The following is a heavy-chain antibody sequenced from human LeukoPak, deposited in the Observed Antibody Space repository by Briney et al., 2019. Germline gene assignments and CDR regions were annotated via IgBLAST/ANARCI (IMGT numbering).Heavy chain of an antibody. CDR1: RFTFSSYA. CDR3: ARASGGSSSWYLRAHNWFDP. CDR2: ISYDGSNK. D-gene: IGHD6-13*01. J-gene: IGHJ5*02. V-gene: IGHV3-30-3*01. Sequence: GGSLRLSCAASRFTFSSYAMHWVRPAPGNGLEWVAVISYDGSNKYYADSVKGRFTIARDNSKNTLYLQMNSLRAEDTAVYYCARASGGSSSWYLRAHNWFDPWGQGTLVSVSS.